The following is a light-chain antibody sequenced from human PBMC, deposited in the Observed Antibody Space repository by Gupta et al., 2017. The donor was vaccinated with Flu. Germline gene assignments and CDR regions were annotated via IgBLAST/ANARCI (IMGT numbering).Light chain of an antibody. V-gene: IGKV3-15*01. CDR1: QSISSN. Sequence: IVMTQSPATLSVSPGERATLSCRASQSISSNLAWYQHKPGQTPRLLMYAATTRATGVPARFSGRGSGTEFXLSINSXQSEDFAVYYCQHYDNWTPRLTFGXGTKVEIK. CDR2: AAT. CDR3: QHYDNWTPRLT. J-gene: IGKJ4*01.